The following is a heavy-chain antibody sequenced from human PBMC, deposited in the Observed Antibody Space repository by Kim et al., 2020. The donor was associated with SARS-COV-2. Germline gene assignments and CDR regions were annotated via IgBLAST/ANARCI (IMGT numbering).Heavy chain of an antibody. D-gene: IGHD6-19*01. CDR2: ISNTGHNE. V-gene: IGHV3-30-3*01. CDR3: ARDVGSTGWYGYFDS. Sequence: GGSLRLSCLASRFTFTNHAMHWVRQAPGKGLEWVAVISNTGHNEYYADSVKGRFTISRDNSKNALFLQMNSLRDEDTAVYYCARDVGSTGWYGYFDSWGQGSLVTVSS. CDR1: RFTFTNHA. J-gene: IGHJ4*02.